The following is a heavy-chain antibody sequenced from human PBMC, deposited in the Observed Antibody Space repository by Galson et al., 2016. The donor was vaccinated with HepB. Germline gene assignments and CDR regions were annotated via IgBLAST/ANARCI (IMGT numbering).Heavy chain of an antibody. Sequence: SVKVSCKASGDTFSSYALTWLRQAPRQGLEWMGTIIPIFDTPNYAQKFQGRVTLTADESTNTGYMELTSLRSEDTAVYYCARGLGAARDLYDFDYWGQGTLVTVSS. CDR3: ARGLGAARDLYDFDY. CDR1: GDTFSSYA. CDR2: IIPIFDTP. D-gene: IGHD6-6*01. J-gene: IGHJ4*02. V-gene: IGHV1-69*13.